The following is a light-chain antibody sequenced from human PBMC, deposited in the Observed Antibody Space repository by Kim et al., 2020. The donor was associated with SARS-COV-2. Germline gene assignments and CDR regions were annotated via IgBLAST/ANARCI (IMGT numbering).Light chain of an antibody. Sequence: ASGGNRVTITCRASQGISSYLAWYQQKPGKAPKLLIYAASTLQSGVPSRFSGSGSGTEFTLTISSLQPEDFATYYCQQLNSYRLTFGQGTRLEIK. CDR1: QGISSY. CDR3: QQLNSYRLT. V-gene: IGKV1-9*01. J-gene: IGKJ5*01. CDR2: AAS.